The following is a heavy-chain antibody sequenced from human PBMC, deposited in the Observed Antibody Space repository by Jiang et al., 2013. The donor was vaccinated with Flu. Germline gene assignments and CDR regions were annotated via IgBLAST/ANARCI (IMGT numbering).Heavy chain of an antibody. D-gene: IGHD1-26*01. V-gene: IGHV4-39*07. J-gene: IGHJ5*02. Sequence: PGLVKPSETLSLTCTVSGGSISSSSYYWGWIRQPPGKGLEWIGSIYYSGSTYYNPSLKSRVTISVDTSKNQFSLKLSSVTAADTAVYYCARDRSTPGFDPWGQGTLVTVSS. CDR1: GGSISSSSYY. CDR2: IYYSGST. CDR3: ARDRSTPGFDP.